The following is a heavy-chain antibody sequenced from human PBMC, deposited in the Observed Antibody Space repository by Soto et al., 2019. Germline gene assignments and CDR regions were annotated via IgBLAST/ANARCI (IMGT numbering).Heavy chain of an antibody. CDR2: TIPIFGTA. CDR3: ARYLERSGYSLAY. V-gene: IGHV1-69*01. Sequence: QVQLVQSGAEVKKPGSSVTVSCKASGGTFSSYAISWVRQAPGQGLEWMGGTIPIFGTANYAQKFQGRVTITADESTSTAYMELSSLRSEHTAVYYCARYLERSGYSLAYWGQGTLVTVSS. J-gene: IGHJ4*02. CDR1: GGTFSSYA. D-gene: IGHD3-3*01.